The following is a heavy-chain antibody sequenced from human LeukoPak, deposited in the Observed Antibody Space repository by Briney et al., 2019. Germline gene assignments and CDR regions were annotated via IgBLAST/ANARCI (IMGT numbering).Heavy chain of an antibody. J-gene: IGHJ4*02. Sequence: PGGSLRLSCAASGFTFSSYSMNWVRQAPGKGLEWVSYISSSSSTIYYADSVKGRFTISRDNAKNSLYLQMNSLRAEDTAVYYCAREVGYYYDSSGSLTQDFDYWGQGTLVTVSS. CDR3: AREVGYYYDSSGSLTQDFDY. CDR1: GFTFSSYS. CDR2: ISSSSSTI. V-gene: IGHV3-48*01. D-gene: IGHD3-22*01.